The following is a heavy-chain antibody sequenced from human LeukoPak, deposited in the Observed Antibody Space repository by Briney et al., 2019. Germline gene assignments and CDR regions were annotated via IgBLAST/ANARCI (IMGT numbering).Heavy chain of an antibody. CDR2: IYYSGST. J-gene: IGHJ6*03. V-gene: IGHV4-59*01. CDR3: AREGKDIVVVPAAMRYYYYMDV. Sequence: SETLSLTCAVYGGSFSGYYWSWIRQPPGKGLEWIGYIYYSGSTNYNPSPKSRVTISVDTSKNQFSLKLSSVTAADTAVYYCAREGKDIVVVPAAMRYYYYMDVWGNGTTVTISS. D-gene: IGHD2-2*01. CDR1: GGSFSGYY.